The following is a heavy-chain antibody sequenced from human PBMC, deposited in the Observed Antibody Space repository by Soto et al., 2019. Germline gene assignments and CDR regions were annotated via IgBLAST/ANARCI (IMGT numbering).Heavy chain of an antibody. Sequence: EVQLVESGGGLVQPGGSLRLSCAVSGFTFSDHYMDWVRQAPGKGLEWIGRSRNKANSYTTEYAASVKGRFTISRDDSQNSLYLQMNSLKTEDTAVYYCARVQMSCYDYWGQGALVTVSS. J-gene: IGHJ4*02. V-gene: IGHV3-72*01. CDR1: GFTFSDHY. CDR3: ARVQMSCYDY. CDR2: SRNKANSYTT.